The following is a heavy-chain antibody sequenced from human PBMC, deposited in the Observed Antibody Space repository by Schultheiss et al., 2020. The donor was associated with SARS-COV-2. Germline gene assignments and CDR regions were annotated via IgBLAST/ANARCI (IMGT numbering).Heavy chain of an antibody. Sequence: GGSLRLSCAASGFTVSSNYMSWVRQAPGKGLEWVSVIYSGGSTYYADSVKGRFTISRDNAKNTLYLQMNSLRAEDTAVYYCARDAGGGLGPPPDYWGQGTLVTVSS. CDR2: IYSGGST. CDR3: ARDAGGGLGPPPDY. V-gene: IGHV3-66*01. J-gene: IGHJ4*02. CDR1: GFTVSSNY. D-gene: IGHD1-14*01.